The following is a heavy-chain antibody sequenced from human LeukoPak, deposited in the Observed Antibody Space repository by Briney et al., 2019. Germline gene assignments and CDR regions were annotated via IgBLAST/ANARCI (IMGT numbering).Heavy chain of an antibody. J-gene: IGHJ6*02. V-gene: IGHV3-7*01. CDR2: MNQDGSEI. CDR3: AKNAKLWFGELDYYGMDV. CDR1: GFTFSRYW. Sequence: GGSLRLSCVGSGFTFSRYWLNWVRQAPGKGLEWVANMNQDGSEIYYLDSVKGRFTISRDNSKNTLYLQMNSLRAEDTAVYYCAKNAKLWFGELDYYGMDVWGQGTTVTVSS. D-gene: IGHD3-10*01.